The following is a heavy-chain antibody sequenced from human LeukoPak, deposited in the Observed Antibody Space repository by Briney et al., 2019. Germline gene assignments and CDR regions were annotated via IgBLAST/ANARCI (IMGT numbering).Heavy chain of an antibody. CDR3: ARVAAAGSTHDAFDI. D-gene: IGHD6-13*01. J-gene: IGHJ3*02. V-gene: IGHV3-23*01. CDR2: ISYSGGST. CDR1: GFTFSSYA. Sequence: GGSLRLSCAASGFTFSSYAMSWVRQAPGKGLEWVSAISYSGGSTYYADSVKGRFTISRDNSKNTVYLQMNSLRAEDTAVYYCARVAAAGSTHDAFDIWGQETMVTVSS.